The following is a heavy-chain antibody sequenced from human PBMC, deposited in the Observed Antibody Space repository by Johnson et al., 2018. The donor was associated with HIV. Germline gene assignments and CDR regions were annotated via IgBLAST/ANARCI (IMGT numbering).Heavy chain of an antibody. Sequence: VQLVESGGGLVKPGGSLRLSCAASGITFNNAWMSWVRQAPVKGLEWVGRIKSKPDGAAIHYAAPVKGRFTVSRDDSRNTLYLQMNSLKTEDTAVYYCTTVDSSGYHNDAFDIWGQGTMVTVSS. CDR3: TTVDSSGYHNDAFDI. V-gene: IGHV3-15*01. CDR2: IKSKPDGAAI. CDR1: GITFNNAW. D-gene: IGHD3-22*01. J-gene: IGHJ3*02.